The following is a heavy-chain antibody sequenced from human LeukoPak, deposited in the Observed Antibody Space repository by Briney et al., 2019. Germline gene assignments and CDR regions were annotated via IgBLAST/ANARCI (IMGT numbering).Heavy chain of an antibody. CDR2: ISGSGGST. D-gene: IGHD5-12*01. Sequence: GGPLRLSCAASGFTFSSYAMSWVRQAPGKGLEWVSAISGSGGSTYFADPVKGRFTISRDNSKNTLYLQMNSRRVEDTAVYYCAKTSGYRRFDPWGQGTLVTVSS. CDR3: AKTSGYRRFDP. V-gene: IGHV3-23*01. J-gene: IGHJ5*02. CDR1: GFTFSSYA.